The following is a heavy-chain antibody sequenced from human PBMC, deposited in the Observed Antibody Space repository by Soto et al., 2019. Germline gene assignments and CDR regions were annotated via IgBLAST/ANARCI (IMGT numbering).Heavy chain of an antibody. D-gene: IGHD2-15*01. CDR3: ARGRGYCSGGSCSVNWFDP. CDR1: GGSFSGYY. CDR2: INHSGST. Sequence: ETLSLTCSVYGGSFSGYYWSWIRQPPGKGLEWIGEINHSGSTNYNPSLKSRVTISVDTSKNQFSLKLSSVTAADTAVYYCARGRGYCSGGSCSVNWFDPWGQGTLVTVSS. J-gene: IGHJ5*02. V-gene: IGHV4-34*01.